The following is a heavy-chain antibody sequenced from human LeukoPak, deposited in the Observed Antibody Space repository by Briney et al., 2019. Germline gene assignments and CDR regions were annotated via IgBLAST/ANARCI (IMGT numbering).Heavy chain of an antibody. D-gene: IGHD4-17*01. CDR2: ISGSGGST. J-gene: IGHJ5*02. Sequence: PGGSLRLSCAASGFTFSSYAMSWVRQAPGKGLEWVSAISGSGGSTYYADSVKGRFTISRDNSKNTLYLQMNSLRAEATAVYYCAKGPRMTTVTSTSNWFDPWGQGTLVTVSS. V-gene: IGHV3-23*01. CDR3: AKGPRMTTVTSTSNWFDP. CDR1: GFTFSSYA.